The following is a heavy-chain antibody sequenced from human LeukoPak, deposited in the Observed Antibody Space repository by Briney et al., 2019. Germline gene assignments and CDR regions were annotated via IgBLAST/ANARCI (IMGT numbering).Heavy chain of an antibody. V-gene: IGHV5-10-1*01. CDR2: IDPSDSYT. Sequence: GESLKISCKGSGYSFTSYWISWVRQMPGKGLEWMGRIDPSDSYTNYSPSFQGHVTISADKSISTAYLQWSSLKASDTAMYYCASTDCSSTSCYAGYWGQGTLVTVPS. J-gene: IGHJ4*02. CDR1: GYSFTSYW. D-gene: IGHD2-2*01. CDR3: ASTDCSSTSCYAGY.